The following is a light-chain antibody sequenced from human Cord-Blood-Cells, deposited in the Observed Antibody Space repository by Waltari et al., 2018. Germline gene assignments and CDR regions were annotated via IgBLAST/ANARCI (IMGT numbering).Light chain of an antibody. CDR2: DVS. CDR1: SSDVGGYNY. CDR3: SSYTSSSTWV. V-gene: IGLV2-14*03. Sequence: QSALTQPASVSGSPGQSITIPCTGTSSDVGGYNYVSWYQQHPGKAPKLMIYDVSNRPSGVSNRFSGSKSGNTASLTISVLQAEDEADYYCSSYTSSSTWVFGGGTKLTVL. J-gene: IGLJ3*02.